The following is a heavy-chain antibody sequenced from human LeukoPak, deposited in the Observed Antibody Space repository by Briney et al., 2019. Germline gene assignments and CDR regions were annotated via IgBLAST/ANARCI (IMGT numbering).Heavy chain of an antibody. Sequence: ASVKVSCKASGYTFTSYGISWVRQAPGQGLEWMGWISAYNGNTNYAQKLQGRVTMTTDTSTSTAYMELRSLRSDDTAVYYCARGIAVAGRRYYYYYYGMDVWGQGPRSPSP. CDR1: GYTFTSYG. J-gene: IGHJ6*02. D-gene: IGHD6-19*01. CDR3: ARGIAVAGRRYYYYYYGMDV. V-gene: IGHV1-18*01. CDR2: ISAYNGNT.